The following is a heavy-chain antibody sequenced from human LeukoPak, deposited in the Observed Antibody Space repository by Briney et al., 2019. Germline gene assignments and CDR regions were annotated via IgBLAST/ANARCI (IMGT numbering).Heavy chain of an antibody. V-gene: IGHV4-59*08. J-gene: IGHJ4*02. CDR2: IHYSGST. D-gene: IGHD2-2*02. CDR3: ARYATDILFDY. CDR1: GGSIGSYY. Sequence: SETLSLTCTVSGGSIGSYYWNWIRQAPGKGLEWIGYIHYSGSTNHNSSLKSRVTISVDTSKNQFSLKLSSVTAADTAVYYCARYATDILFDYWGQGTLVTVSS.